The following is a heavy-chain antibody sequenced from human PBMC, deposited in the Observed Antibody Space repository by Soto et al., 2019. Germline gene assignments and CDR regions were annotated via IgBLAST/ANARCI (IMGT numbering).Heavy chain of an antibody. CDR1: GGTFSSYA. V-gene: IGHV1-69*12. Sequence: QVQLVQSGAEVKKPGSSVKVSCKASGGTFSSYAISWVRQAPGQGLEWMGGIIPIFGTANYAQKFQGRVTIPADESTSTAYMELSSLRSEDTAVYYCARREVLGDNDILTGRWFDPWGQGTLVTVSS. D-gene: IGHD3-9*01. CDR3: ARREVLGDNDILTGRWFDP. J-gene: IGHJ5*02. CDR2: IIPIFGTA.